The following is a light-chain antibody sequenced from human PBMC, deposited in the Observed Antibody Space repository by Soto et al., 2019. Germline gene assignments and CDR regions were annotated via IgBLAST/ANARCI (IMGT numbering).Light chain of an antibody. Sequence: EIVLTQSPGTLSLSPGEKATLSCRASQSVSSSYLAWYQQKPGQAPRLLIYGASSRATGIPDRFSGSGSGTDFTLTISRLEPEDFAVYYCQQYGSLLTFGGVTKVEIK. J-gene: IGKJ4*01. CDR3: QQYGSLLT. CDR1: QSVSSSY. CDR2: GAS. V-gene: IGKV3-20*01.